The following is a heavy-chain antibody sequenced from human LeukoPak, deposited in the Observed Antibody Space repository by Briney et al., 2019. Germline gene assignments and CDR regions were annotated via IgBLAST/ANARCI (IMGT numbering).Heavy chain of an antibody. J-gene: IGHJ4*02. CDR1: GYTFTSYG. CDR3: ARDPSSSSWYYFDY. CDR2: ISAYNGNT. Sequence: ASVKVSCKASGYTFTSYGISWVRQAPGQGLEWMGWISAYNGNTNYAQKFQGRVTMTRDTSTSTVYMELSSLRSEDTAVYYCARDPSSSSWYYFDYWGQGTLVTVSS. D-gene: IGHD6-13*01. V-gene: IGHV1-18*01.